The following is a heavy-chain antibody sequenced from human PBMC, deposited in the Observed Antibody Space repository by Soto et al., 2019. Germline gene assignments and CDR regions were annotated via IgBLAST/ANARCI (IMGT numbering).Heavy chain of an antibody. Sequence: ASVKVSCKASGYTFTSYGISWVRQAPGQGLEWMGWISAYNGNTNYAQKLQGRVTMTTDTSTSTAYMELRSLRSDDTAVYYCARGETDFWSGYPIPSSDYYYYYMDVWGKGTTVTVSS. D-gene: IGHD3-3*01. V-gene: IGHV1-18*01. CDR1: GYTFTSYG. J-gene: IGHJ6*03. CDR2: ISAYNGNT. CDR3: ARGETDFWSGYPIPSSDYYYYYMDV.